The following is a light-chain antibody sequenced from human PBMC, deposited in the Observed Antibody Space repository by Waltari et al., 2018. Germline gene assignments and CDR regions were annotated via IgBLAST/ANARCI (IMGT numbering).Light chain of an antibody. Sequence: SYVVTQPPSVSVAPGQAAKITCAGNDIGSKTVQWYQQKPGRAPVVVVYDDSDRPSGIPDRFSGSNSGNTATLTSSRVEAGDEADYYCQIWDGNSDRFVVFGGGTKLTVL. CDR2: DDS. V-gene: IGLV3-21*02. CDR1: DIGSKT. CDR3: QIWDGNSDRFVV. J-gene: IGLJ2*01.